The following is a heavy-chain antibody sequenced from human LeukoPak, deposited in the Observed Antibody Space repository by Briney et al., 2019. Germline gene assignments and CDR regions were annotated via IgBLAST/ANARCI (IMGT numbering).Heavy chain of an antibody. V-gene: IGHV4-61*09. CDR2: IYTSGST. CDR3: AREGDY. Sequence: SQTLSLTCTVSGGSISSGSYYWSWIRQPAGKGLEWIGHIYTSGSTNYNPSLKSRVTISVDTSKNQFSLKLSSVTAADTAVYYCAREGDYWGQGTLVTVSS. CDR1: GGSISSGSYY. J-gene: IGHJ4*02.